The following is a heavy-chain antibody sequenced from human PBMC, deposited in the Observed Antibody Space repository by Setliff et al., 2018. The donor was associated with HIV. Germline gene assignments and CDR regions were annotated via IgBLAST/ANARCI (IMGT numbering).Heavy chain of an antibody. Sequence: ASVKVSCKASGYTFTSYILHWVRQAAGQGLEWVGRIAPSSGGIHYAQKFQDRVTMTRDTSTSTVYMDLSRLRSEDTTVYYCAREFPGGTKGFDYWGQGTLVTVSS. V-gene: IGHV1-46*01. D-gene: IGHD1-1*01. CDR1: GYTFTSYI. CDR2: IAPSSGGI. CDR3: AREFPGGTKGFDY. J-gene: IGHJ4*02.